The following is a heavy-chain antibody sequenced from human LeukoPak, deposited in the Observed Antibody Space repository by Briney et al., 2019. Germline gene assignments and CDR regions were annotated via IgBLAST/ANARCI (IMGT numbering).Heavy chain of an antibody. J-gene: IGHJ4*02. CDR1: GFTFSSYG. CDR3: AKVKQQFVRGEPDY. Sequence: GGSLRLSCAASGFTFSSYGMHWVRQAPGKGLEWVAVISYDGNNEYHADSVKGRFTISRDNSKNTLYLQMNSLRAEDTAVYYCAKVKQQFVRGEPDYWGQGILVTVSS. V-gene: IGHV3-30*18. CDR2: ISYDGNNE. D-gene: IGHD6-13*01.